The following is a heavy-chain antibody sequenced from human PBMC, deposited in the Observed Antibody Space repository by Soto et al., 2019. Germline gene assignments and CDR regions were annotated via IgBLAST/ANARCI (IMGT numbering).Heavy chain of an antibody. J-gene: IGHJ6*02. Sequence: ESLKISCKGSGFSFTTYWIAWVRQMPGKGLEWMGIIYPGDSKTTYSPSFQGQVTISADKSISTAYLQWSSLKASDTAMYYCARPGDYYGSGSYTYGMDGWGQGTTVTFSS. D-gene: IGHD3-10*01. V-gene: IGHV5-51*01. CDR1: GFSFTTYW. CDR2: IYPGDSKT. CDR3: ARPGDYYGSGSYTYGMDG.